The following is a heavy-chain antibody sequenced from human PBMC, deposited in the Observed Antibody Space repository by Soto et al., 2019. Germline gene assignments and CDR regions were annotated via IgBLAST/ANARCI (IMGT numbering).Heavy chain of an antibody. CDR2: IYYGGRT. V-gene: IGHV4-31*03. D-gene: IGHD3-22*01. Sequence: SETLSLTCTVSGGSISSGGYYWSWIRQHPGKGLEWIGYIYYGGRTYYNPSLKSRATISGDTSKSQFSLKLSSVTAADTAVYYCARGGYYYENSGQNAYGYLGQGNLVTASS. CDR1: GGSISSGGYY. CDR3: ARGGYYYENSGQNAYGY. J-gene: IGHJ4*01.